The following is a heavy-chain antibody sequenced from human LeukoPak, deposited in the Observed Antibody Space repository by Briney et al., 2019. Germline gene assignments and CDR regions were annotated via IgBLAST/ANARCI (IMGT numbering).Heavy chain of an antibody. J-gene: IGHJ3*02. CDR3: AREILLLSQDAFDI. CDR1: GGSFSGYY. V-gene: IGHV4-34*01. D-gene: IGHD2-15*01. Sequence: PSETLSLTCAVYGGSFSGYYWSWIRQPPGKGLEWIGEINHSGSTNYTPSLKSRVTMSVDTSKNQFSLKLSSVTAADTAVYYCAREILLLSQDAFDIWGQGTMVTVSS. CDR2: INHSGST.